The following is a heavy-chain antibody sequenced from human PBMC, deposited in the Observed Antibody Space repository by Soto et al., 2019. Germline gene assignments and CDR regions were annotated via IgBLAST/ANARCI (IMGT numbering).Heavy chain of an antibody. Sequence: GESLKISCAASGFTVGDNYMSWVRQAPGKGLEWVSVIFSGGHTYYADSVKGRFALSRDNSKNTLYLQMNSLRAEDTAVYYCARDLPGYGSSWPDYWGQGTLVTVSS. CDR1: GFTVGDNY. D-gene: IGHD6-13*01. CDR2: IFSGGHT. CDR3: ARDLPGYGSSWPDY. V-gene: IGHV3-66*01. J-gene: IGHJ4*02.